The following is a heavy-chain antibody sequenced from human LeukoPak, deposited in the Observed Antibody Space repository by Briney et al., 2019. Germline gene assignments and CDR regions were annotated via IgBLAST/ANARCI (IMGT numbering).Heavy chain of an antibody. D-gene: IGHD3-22*01. CDR3: ARDRRYYYDRTGEYNYFDY. Sequence: SETLSLTCTVSGSSISSSNYFWGWISQGQGKGREWIVSIHDSGRHYYNPSRKSRLSISVSTNRNEFSMKMRSVTAADTAVYYCARDRRYYYDRTGEYNYFDYWGQGTLVTVSS. CDR2: IHDSGRH. J-gene: IGHJ4*02. V-gene: IGHV4-39*07. CDR1: GSSISSSNYF.